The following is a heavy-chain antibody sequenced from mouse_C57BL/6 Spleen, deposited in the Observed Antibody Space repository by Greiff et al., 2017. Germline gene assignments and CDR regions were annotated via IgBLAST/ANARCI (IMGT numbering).Heavy chain of an antibody. V-gene: IGHV14-4*01. CDR2: IDPENGDT. CDR3: TTSYYGSSRFAY. CDR1: GFNIKDDY. D-gene: IGHD1-1*01. Sequence: VQLKESGAELVRPGASVKLSCTASGFNIKDDYMHWVKQRPEQGLEWIGWIDPENGDTEYASKFQGKATIAADTSSNTAYLQLSSLTSEDTAVYYCTTSYYGSSRFAYWGQGTLVTVSA. J-gene: IGHJ3*01.